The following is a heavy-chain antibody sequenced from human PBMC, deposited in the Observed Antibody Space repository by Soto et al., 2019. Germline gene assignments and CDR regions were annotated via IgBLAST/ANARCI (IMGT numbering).Heavy chain of an antibody. V-gene: IGHV3-7*01. D-gene: IGHD3-9*01. J-gene: IGHJ3*02. CDR3: ARDLWDILTGYSYDAFDI. CDR1: GFTFSSYW. Sequence: LRLSCAASGFTFSSYWMSGVRQAPGKGLEWVANIKQDGSEKYYVDSVKGRFTISRDNAKNSLYLQMNSLRAEDTAVYYCARDLWDILTGYSYDAFDIWGQGTMVTVSS. CDR2: IKQDGSEK.